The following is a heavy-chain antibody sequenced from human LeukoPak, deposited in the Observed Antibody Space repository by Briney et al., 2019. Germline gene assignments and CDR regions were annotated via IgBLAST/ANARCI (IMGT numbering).Heavy chain of an antibody. V-gene: IGHV3-7*01. CDR1: GIIFSDYW. D-gene: IGHD3-16*01. CDR3: VNDLARRGGY. J-gene: IGHJ4*02. CDR2: IKHDSSEK. Sequence: PGGSLRLSCAVSGIIFSDYWMSWVRQAPGKGLEWVANIKHDSSEKYYVDSVKGRFTISRDNAKSSLYLQMNSLRAEDTAVYYCVNDLARRGGYWGQGTLVTVSA.